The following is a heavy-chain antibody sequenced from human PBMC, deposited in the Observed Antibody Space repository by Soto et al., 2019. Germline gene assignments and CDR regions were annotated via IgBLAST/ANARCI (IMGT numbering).Heavy chain of an antibody. CDR3: ARAVVTSYAVSDY. J-gene: IGHJ4*02. CDR2: NTYNGNT. V-gene: IGHV1-18*01. CDR1: GYTFTSYG. D-gene: IGHD3-16*01. Sequence: QVQLVQSGAEVKKPGASVKVSCKASGYTFTSYGISWVRQAPGQGLEWMGWNTYNGNTIYAQKHQCSITMTTDTSASTDYMELRSLRSADTAVYYCARAVVTSYAVSDYWGQGTLVTVSS.